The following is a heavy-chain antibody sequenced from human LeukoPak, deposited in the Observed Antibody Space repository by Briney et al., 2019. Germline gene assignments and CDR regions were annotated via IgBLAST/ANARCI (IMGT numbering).Heavy chain of an antibody. V-gene: IGHV3-30-3*01. Sequence: PGGSLRLSCAASGFTFSSYAMHWVRQAPGKGLEWVAVISYDGSNKYYADSVKGRFTISRDNSKSTLYLQMNSLRVEDTAVYYCARDHYYYDSSGYFYDLWGQGTLVTVSS. CDR2: ISYDGSNK. J-gene: IGHJ5*02. D-gene: IGHD3-22*01. CDR3: ARDHYYYDSSGYFYDL. CDR1: GFTFSSYA.